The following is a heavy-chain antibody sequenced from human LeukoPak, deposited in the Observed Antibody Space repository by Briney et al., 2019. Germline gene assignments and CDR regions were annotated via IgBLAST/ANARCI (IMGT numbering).Heavy chain of an antibody. Sequence: PGGSLRLSCAASGFTFSSYWMSWVRQAPGKGLEWVANIKQDGSEKYYVDSVKGRFTISRDNAKNTLYLQMGSLRAEDMAVYYCARDGCLFPSYCYYYYMDVWGKGTTVTVSS. J-gene: IGHJ6*03. V-gene: IGHV3-7*01. CDR2: IKQDGSEK. D-gene: IGHD3-10*01. CDR3: ARDGCLFPSYCYYYYMDV. CDR1: GFTFSSYW.